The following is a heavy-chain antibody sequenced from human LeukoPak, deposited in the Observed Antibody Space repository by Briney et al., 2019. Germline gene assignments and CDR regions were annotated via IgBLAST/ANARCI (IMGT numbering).Heavy chain of an antibody. CDR3: AISDTAMVTAAFDI. CDR1: GGSISSYY. V-gene: IGHV4-59*01. Sequence: SETLSLTCTVSGGSISSYYWSWIRQPPGKGLEWIGYIYYSGSTNYNPSLKSRVTISVDTSKNQFSLKLSSVTAADTAVYYCAISDTAMVTAAFDIWGQGTTVTVSS. CDR2: IYYSGST. D-gene: IGHD5-18*01. J-gene: IGHJ3*02.